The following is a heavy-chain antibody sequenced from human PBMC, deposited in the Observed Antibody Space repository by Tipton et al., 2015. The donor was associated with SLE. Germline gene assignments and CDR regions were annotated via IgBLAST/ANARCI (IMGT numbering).Heavy chain of an antibody. V-gene: IGHV3-7*01. J-gene: IGHJ4*02. CDR1: GFTFSSYW. Sequence: SLRLSCAASGFTFSSYWMSWVRQAPGKGLEWVANIKQDGSEKYYVDSVKGRFTISRDNSKNTLYLQMNSLRAEDTAVYYCARDGSIAVAGPNFDYWGQGTLVTVSS. CDR2: IKQDGSEK. CDR3: ARDGSIAVAGPNFDY. D-gene: IGHD6-19*01.